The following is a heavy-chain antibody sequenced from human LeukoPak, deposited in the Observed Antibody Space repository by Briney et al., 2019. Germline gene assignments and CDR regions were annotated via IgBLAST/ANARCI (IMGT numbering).Heavy chain of an antibody. CDR1: GYTFTSYA. CDR2: IIPIFGTA. V-gene: IGHV1-69*13. D-gene: IGHD3-22*01. Sequence: ASVKVSCKASGYTFTSYAISWVRQAPGQGLEWMGGIIPIFGTANYAQKFQGRVTITADESTSTAYMELSSLRSEDTAVYYCASSSYYYDSSGSGWFDPWGQGTLVTVSS. J-gene: IGHJ5*02. CDR3: ASSSYYYDSSGSGWFDP.